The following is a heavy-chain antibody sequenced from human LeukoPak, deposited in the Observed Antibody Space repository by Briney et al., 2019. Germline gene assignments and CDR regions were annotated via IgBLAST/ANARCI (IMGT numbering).Heavy chain of an antibody. CDR2: INHSGST. J-gene: IGHJ5*02. Sequence: SETLSLTCAVYGGSFSGYYWSWFRQPPGKGLEWIGEINHSGSTNYNPSLKSRVTISVDTSKNQFSLKLSSVTAADTAVYYCARGRGGYCSGGSCRTNWFDPWGQGTLVTVSS. D-gene: IGHD2-15*01. CDR1: GGSFSGYY. V-gene: IGHV4-34*01. CDR3: ARGRGGYCSGGSCRTNWFDP.